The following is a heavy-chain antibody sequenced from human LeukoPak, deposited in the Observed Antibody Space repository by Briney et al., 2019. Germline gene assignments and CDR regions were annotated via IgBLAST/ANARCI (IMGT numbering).Heavy chain of an antibody. D-gene: IGHD6-6*01. CDR1: GGSLSSGGYY. CDR2: IYYSGST. Sequence: SQTLSLTCTVSGGSLSSGGYYWSWIRQHPGKGLEWIGYIYYSGSTYYNPSLKSRVTISVDTSKNQFSLKLSSVTAADTAVYYCARSSIAARTTFFDIWGQGTMVTVSS. V-gene: IGHV4-31*03. J-gene: IGHJ3*02. CDR3: ARSSIAARTTFFDI.